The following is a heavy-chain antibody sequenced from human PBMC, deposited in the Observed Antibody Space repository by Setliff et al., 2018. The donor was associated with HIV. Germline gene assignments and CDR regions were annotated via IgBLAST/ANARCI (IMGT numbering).Heavy chain of an antibody. J-gene: IGHJ6*03. V-gene: IGHV4-39*02. CDR1: GGSISSSSYY. Sequence: PSETLSLTCTVSGGSISSSSYYWGWIRQPPGKGLEWIGTIYYSGNTYYNPSLKSRVTISVDTSKNQISLKLSSVTAADTAVYYCARDRSNWNYGKNYMDVWGKGTTVTVS. CDR2: IYYSGNT. CDR3: ARDRSNWNYGKNYMDV. D-gene: IGHD1-7*01.